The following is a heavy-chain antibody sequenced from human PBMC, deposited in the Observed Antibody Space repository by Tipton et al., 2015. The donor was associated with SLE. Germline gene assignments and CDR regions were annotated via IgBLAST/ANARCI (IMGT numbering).Heavy chain of an antibody. CDR2: IYTSGYT. J-gene: IGHJ6*03. D-gene: IGHD2-2*01. Sequence: TLSLTCTVSGGSISSYYWSWIRQSPGKGLEWIGRIYTSGYTNYSPSLKSRVTISLDTSKNQFSLKLSSVTAADTAMYYCAREGEIVVPLRAYYYLDVWGKGTTVTVAS. CDR1: GGSISSYY. V-gene: IGHV4-4*08. CDR3: AREGEIVVPLRAYYYLDV.